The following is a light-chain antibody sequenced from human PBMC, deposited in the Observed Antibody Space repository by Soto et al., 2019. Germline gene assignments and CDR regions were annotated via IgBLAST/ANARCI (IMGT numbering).Light chain of an antibody. V-gene: IGKV2-24*01. CDR2: KIS. CDR1: QSLLHSDGETY. Sequence: DIVLTQTPLSSPVTLGQPASISCSSSQSLLHSDGETYLSWLQQSPGQPPRLLIYKISNRFSGVPDRFSCSGAGTDFTLKISRVEAEDVGIYYCMQATKYPPYTFGQGTKLEIK. J-gene: IGKJ2*01. CDR3: MQATKYPPYT.